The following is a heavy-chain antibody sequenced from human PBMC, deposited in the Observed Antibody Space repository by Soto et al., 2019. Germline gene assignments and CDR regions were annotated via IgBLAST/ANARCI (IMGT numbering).Heavy chain of an antibody. CDR1: GFTFSDYY. J-gene: IGHJ5*02. CDR2: ISSRNDYT. D-gene: IGHD2-15*01. V-gene: IGHV3-11*06. Sequence: GGSLRLSCAASGFTFSDYYMSWIRQAPGKGLEWVSYISSRNDYTNYADSVKGRFTISRDNAKNSLYLQMSSLRADDTAIYYCARSVVSSTRFDPWGQGTLGTVSS. CDR3: ARSVVSSTRFDP.